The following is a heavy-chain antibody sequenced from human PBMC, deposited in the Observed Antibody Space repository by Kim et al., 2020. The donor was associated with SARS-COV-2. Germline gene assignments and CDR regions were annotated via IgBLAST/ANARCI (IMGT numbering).Heavy chain of an antibody. J-gene: IGHJ4*02. CDR1: GYTFTGYY. CDR3: ARESGDGGGRSVDC. D-gene: IGHD3-16*01. CDR2: INPNGGGT. V-gene: IGHV1-2*06. Sequence: ASVKVSCKASGYTFTGYYIHWVRQAPGQGLEWMGRINPNGGGTNYAQKFQGRVTMTTDTSISTAYMELSRLRSDDTAVYYCARESGDGGGRSVDCWGQGTLVTVS.